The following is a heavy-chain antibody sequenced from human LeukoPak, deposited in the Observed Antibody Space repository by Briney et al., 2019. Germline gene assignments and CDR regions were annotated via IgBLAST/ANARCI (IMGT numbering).Heavy chain of an antibody. Sequence: SGTLSLTCAVYGGSFSGYYWSWIRQPPGKGLEWIGEINHSGSTNYNPSLKSRVTISVDTSKNQFSLKLSSVTAADTAVYYCARHPTIDYYGSGGGIFDPWGQGTLVTVSS. CDR1: GGSFSGYY. J-gene: IGHJ5*02. CDR2: INHSGST. CDR3: ARHPTIDYYGSGGGIFDP. D-gene: IGHD3-10*01. V-gene: IGHV4-34*01.